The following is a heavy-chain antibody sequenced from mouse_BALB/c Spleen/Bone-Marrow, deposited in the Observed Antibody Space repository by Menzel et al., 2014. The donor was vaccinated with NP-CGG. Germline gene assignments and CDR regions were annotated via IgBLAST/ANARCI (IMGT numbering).Heavy chain of an antibody. D-gene: IGHD2-14*01. CDR1: GFTFSSYT. CDR3: TRSYYRYDEEAWFAY. V-gene: IGHV5-6-4*01. CDR2: ISSGGSYT. J-gene: IGHJ3*01. Sequence: EVKLMESGGGLVEPGGSLKLSCAASGFTFSSYTMSWVRQTPEKRLEWVATISSGGSYTYYPDSVKGRFTISRDNAKNTLYLQMSSLKSEDTAMYYCTRSYYRYDEEAWFAYWGQGTLVTVSA.